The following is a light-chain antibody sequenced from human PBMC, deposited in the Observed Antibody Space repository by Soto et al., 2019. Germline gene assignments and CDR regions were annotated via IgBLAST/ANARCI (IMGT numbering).Light chain of an antibody. CDR2: DVS. J-gene: IGLJ3*02. V-gene: IGLV2-14*01. CDR1: SSDVCGYNY. Sequence: QSVLTQPASVSGSPGQSITISCTGTSSDVCGYNYVSWYQQHPGKAPKLMIYDVSNRPSGVSNRFSGSKSGNTASLTISGLQAEDEADYYCSSYTSSSTLWVFGGGTKLTVL. CDR3: SSYTSSSTLWV.